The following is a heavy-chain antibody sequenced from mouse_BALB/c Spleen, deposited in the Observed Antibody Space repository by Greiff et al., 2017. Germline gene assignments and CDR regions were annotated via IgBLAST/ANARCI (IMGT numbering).Heavy chain of an antibody. Sequence: QVQLQQSGPQLVRPGASVKISCKASGYSFTSYWLHWVKQRPGQGLEWIGMIDPSDSDTRLNQKFKDKATLTVDKSSSTAYMQLSSPTSEDSAVYYCASPYGNYAMDDWGQGTSVTVSS. D-gene: IGHD2-1*01. CDR2: IDPSDSDT. V-gene: IGHV1S126*01. CDR3: ASPYGNYAMDD. CDR1: GYSFTSYW. J-gene: IGHJ4*01.